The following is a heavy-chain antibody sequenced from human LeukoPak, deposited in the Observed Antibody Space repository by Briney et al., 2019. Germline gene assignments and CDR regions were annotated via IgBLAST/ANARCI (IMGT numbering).Heavy chain of an antibody. Sequence: SETLSLTCAVYGGSFSGYYWSWIRQPPGKGLEWIGEINHSGSTNYNPSLKSRVTISVDTSKNQFSLKLSSVTAADTAVYYCARAVSYYFDYWGQGTLVTVSS. CDR3: ARAVSYYFDY. CDR2: INHSGST. J-gene: IGHJ4*02. V-gene: IGHV4-34*01. CDR1: GGSFSGYY. D-gene: IGHD6-6*01.